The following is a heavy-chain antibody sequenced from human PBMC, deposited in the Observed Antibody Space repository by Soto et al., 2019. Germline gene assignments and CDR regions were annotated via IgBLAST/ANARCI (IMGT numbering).Heavy chain of an antibody. V-gene: IGHV1-69*01. CDR1: GGTFSSYA. Sequence: QVQLVQSGAEVKKPGSSVKVSCKASGGTFSSYAISWVQQAPGQGLEWMGGIIPIFGTANYAQKFQGRVTITADESTSTAYMELSSLRSEDTAVYYCARVLLYSSGWYGWFDPWGQGTLVTVSS. CDR2: IIPIFGTA. J-gene: IGHJ5*02. CDR3: ARVLLYSSGWYGWFDP. D-gene: IGHD6-19*01.